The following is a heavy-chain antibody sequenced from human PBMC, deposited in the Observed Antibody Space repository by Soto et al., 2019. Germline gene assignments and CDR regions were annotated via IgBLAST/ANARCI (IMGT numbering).Heavy chain of an antibody. CDR2: IYHSGST. Sequence: PSETLSLTCAVSGGSISSGGYSWRWIRQPPGKGLEWIGYIYHSGSTNYNPSLKSRVTISVDKSKNHFSLKLSSVTAADTAVYYCASGGLSGDYLEHWGQGTLVTVS. CDR3: ASGGLSGDYLEH. D-gene: IGHD3-10*01. J-gene: IGHJ4*02. CDR1: GGSISSGGYS. V-gene: IGHV4-30-2*01.